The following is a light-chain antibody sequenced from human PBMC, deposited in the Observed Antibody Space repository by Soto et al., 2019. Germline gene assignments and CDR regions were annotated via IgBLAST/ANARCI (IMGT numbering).Light chain of an antibody. Sequence: DIVMTQSPDSLAVSLGERATINCESSQSVLYSSNNKNYLAWFQQKPGQPPQLLIYWASTRESGVPDRFSGSESGTDFTLPISSPQAEDVAVYYCQQYYSTPWTFGQGTKVEIK. J-gene: IGKJ1*01. CDR1: QSVLYSSNNKNY. CDR2: WAS. V-gene: IGKV4-1*01. CDR3: QQYYSTPWT.